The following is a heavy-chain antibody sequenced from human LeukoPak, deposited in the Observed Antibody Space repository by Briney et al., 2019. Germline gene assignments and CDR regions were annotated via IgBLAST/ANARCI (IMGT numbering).Heavy chain of an antibody. D-gene: IGHD4-17*01. V-gene: IGHV3-72*01. CDR2: IRNKPHSYTT. CDR3: VRVRHGDYFDP. Sequence: GRSLRLSCAASGLTFSDSYMDSGRQAPGKWLQWVGRIRNKPHSYTTHYAASVKGRFTISRDDSKNSLFLQMNTLKTEDTAVYYCVRVRHGDYFDPWGLGTLVTVSS. J-gene: IGHJ4*02. CDR1: GLTFSDSY.